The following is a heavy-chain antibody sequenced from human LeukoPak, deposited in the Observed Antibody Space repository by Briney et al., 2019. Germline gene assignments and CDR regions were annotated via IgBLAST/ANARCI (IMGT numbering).Heavy chain of an antibody. D-gene: IGHD3-10*02. CDR1: GFTFSSYW. J-gene: IGHJ6*04. Sequence: WSLRLSCAASGFTFSSYWMSWVRQAPGKGLEWVANIKQDGSEKYYVDSVKGRFTISRDNAKNSLYLQMNSLRAEDTAVYYCAELGITMIGGVWGKGTTVTISS. CDR3: AELGITMIGGV. CDR2: IKQDGSEK. V-gene: IGHV3-7*01.